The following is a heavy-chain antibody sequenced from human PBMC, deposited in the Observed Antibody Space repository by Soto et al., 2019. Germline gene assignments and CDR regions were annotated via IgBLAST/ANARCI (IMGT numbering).Heavy chain of an antibody. CDR3: VRSQWPRVFDY. CDR2: INPNSGGT. Sequence: ASVKVSCKASGYTFTSYGISWVRQAPGQGLEWMGWINPNSGGTNYAQKFQGWVTMTRDTSISTAYMELSSLRSDDTAVYYCVRSQWPRVFDYWGRG. CDR1: GYTFTSYG. J-gene: IGHJ4*02. V-gene: IGHV1-2*04. D-gene: IGHD6-19*01.